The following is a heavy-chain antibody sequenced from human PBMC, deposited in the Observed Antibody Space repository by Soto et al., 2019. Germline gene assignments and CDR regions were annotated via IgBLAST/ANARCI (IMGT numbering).Heavy chain of an antibody. CDR1: GFTFDDYA. CDR3: AKDRFRCSSTSCYAGWAEYFQH. CDR2: ISWNSGSI. D-gene: IGHD2-2*01. J-gene: IGHJ1*01. V-gene: IGHV3-9*01. Sequence: GGSLRLSCAASGFTFDDYAMHWVRQAPGKGLEWVSGISWNSGSIGYADSVKGRFTISRDNAKNSLYLQMNSLRAEDTALYYCAKDRFRCSSTSCYAGWAEYFQHWGQGTLVTVSS.